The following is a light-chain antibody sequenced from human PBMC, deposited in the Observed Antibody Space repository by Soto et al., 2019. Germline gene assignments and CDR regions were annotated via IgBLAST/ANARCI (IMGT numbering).Light chain of an antibody. J-gene: IGLJ3*02. Sequence: QSALTQPASVSGSPGQSITISCTGTSSDVGSYNLVSWYQQHPGKAPKLMIYEGSKRPSGVSNRFSGSKSGNTASLTISGVQGGGGACFYCCSYAGSSTRWVFGGGTQLTVL. CDR1: SSDVGSYNL. V-gene: IGLV2-23*01. CDR2: EGS. CDR3: CSYAGSSTRWV.